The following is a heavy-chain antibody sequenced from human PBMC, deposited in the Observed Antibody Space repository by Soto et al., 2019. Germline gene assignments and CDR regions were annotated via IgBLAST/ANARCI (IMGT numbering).Heavy chain of an antibody. CDR3: ARDLLYYYDSSGYSPGPYYFDY. J-gene: IGHJ4*02. D-gene: IGHD3-22*01. CDR1: GYTFTSYG. Sequence: ASVKVSCKASGYTFTSYGISWVRQAPGQGLEWMGWISAYNGNTNYAQKLQGRVTMTTDTSTSTAYMELRSLRSDDTAVYYCARDLLYYYDSSGYSPGPYYFDYWGQGTLVTVSS. V-gene: IGHV1-18*01. CDR2: ISAYNGNT.